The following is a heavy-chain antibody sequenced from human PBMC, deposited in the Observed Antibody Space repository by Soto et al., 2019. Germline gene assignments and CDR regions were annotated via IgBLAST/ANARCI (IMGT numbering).Heavy chain of an antibody. CDR2: IWNDGNGY. D-gene: IGHD6-13*01. J-gene: IGHJ6*02. V-gene: IGHV3-33*01. CDR3: ARRQISPPTRGAASARGGMDV. Sequence: QVQLVESGGGVVQPGRSLRLSCAASGFNFNNYGMHWVRQAPGKGLEWVAVIWNDGNGYYYANSVKGRFTISRDNSKNTLYLQMRILRAEDTAVYYCARRQISPPTRGAASARGGMDVWGQGTTVTVSS. CDR1: GFNFNNYG.